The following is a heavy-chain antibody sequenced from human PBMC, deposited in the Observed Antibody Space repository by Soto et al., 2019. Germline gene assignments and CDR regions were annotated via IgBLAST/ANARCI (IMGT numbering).Heavy chain of an antibody. D-gene: IGHD3-3*01. CDR2: IYYSGST. J-gene: IGHJ5*02. V-gene: IGHV4-31*03. Sequence: SETLSLTCTVSGGSISSGGYYWSWIRQHPGKGLEWIGYIYYSGSTYYNPSLKSRVTISVDTSKNQFSLKLSSVTAADTAVYYCARQDFWSGYNWFDPWGQGTLVTVSS. CDR1: GGSISSGGYY. CDR3: ARQDFWSGYNWFDP.